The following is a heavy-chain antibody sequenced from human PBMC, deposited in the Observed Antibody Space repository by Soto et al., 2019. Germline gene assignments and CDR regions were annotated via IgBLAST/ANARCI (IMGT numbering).Heavy chain of an antibody. CDR2: IYYSGST. J-gene: IGHJ5*02. V-gene: IGHV4-39*01. D-gene: IGHD3-10*01. Sequence: SETLSLTCTVSGGSISSSSYYWGRIRQPPGKGLEWIGSIYYSGSTYYNPSLKSRVTISVDTSKNQFSLKLSSVTAADTAVYYCASRRAMVRQFTGLDPWGQGTLVTVSS. CDR3: ASRRAMVRQFTGLDP. CDR1: GGSISSSSYY.